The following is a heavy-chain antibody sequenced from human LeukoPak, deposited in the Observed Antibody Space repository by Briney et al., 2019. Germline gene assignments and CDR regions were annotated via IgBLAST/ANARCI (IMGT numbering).Heavy chain of an antibody. CDR2: INHSGST. CDR1: GGSFSGYY. J-gene: IGHJ6*03. D-gene: IGHD6-13*01. CDR3: ARGRVSSSSWYSTYYYYFYMDV. Sequence: SETLSLTCAVYGGSFSGYYWSWIRQPPGKGLEWIGEINHSGSTNYNPSLKSRVTISVDTSKNHFSLELSSVTAADTAVHFCARGRVSSSSWYSTYYYYFYMDVWGKGTTVTVSS. V-gene: IGHV4-34*01.